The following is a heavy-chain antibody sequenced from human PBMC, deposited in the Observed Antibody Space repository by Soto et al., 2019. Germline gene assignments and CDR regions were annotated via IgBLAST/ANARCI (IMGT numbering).Heavy chain of an antibody. CDR2: ISAYTGNT. Sequence: QVQLVQSGAEVKKPGASVKVSCKTSGYTFTNFGLSWVRQAPGQGLEWMGWISAYTGNTTYAQNFQGRVTMTTDTSPSTAYMELGSLRSDDTAVYYWARGGTPIDYWGQGTLVTVSS. D-gene: IGHD3-16*01. J-gene: IGHJ4*02. V-gene: IGHV1-18*01. CDR3: ARGGTPIDY. CDR1: GYTFTNFG.